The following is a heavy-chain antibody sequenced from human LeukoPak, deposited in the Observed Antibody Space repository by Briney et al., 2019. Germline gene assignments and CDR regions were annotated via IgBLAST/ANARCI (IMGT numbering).Heavy chain of an antibody. Sequence: ASVKVPCKASGYTFSSCFIHWVRQAPGQGLEWMGMINPSGGSTTYAQKFQGRVTMTSDTSASTVYMEMSSLKSDDTAVYYCARDTARTYSSSFSGDFDSWGQGTLVTVSS. CDR1: GYTFSSCF. CDR3: ARDTARTYSSSFSGDFDS. D-gene: IGHD6-6*01. V-gene: IGHV1-46*01. CDR2: INPSGGST. J-gene: IGHJ4*02.